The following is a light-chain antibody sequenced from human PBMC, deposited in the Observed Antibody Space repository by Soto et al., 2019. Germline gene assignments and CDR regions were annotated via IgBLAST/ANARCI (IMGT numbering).Light chain of an antibody. J-gene: IGLJ2*01. V-gene: IGLV4-69*01. Sequence: QPVLTQSPSASASLGASVKLTCTLSSGHSSYAIAWHQQQPEKGPRYLMKLNSDGSHSKGDGIPDRFSGSSSGAERYLNISSLQSEDEADYYCQTWGTGPVVFGGGTKLTVL. CDR2: LNSDGSH. CDR3: QTWGTGPVV. CDR1: SGHSSYA.